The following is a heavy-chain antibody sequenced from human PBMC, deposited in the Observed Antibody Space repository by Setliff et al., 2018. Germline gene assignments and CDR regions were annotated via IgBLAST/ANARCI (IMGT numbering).Heavy chain of an antibody. D-gene: IGHD2-21*02. CDR2: TIPMFDRP. Sequence: SVKVSCKTSGGTFKNHAISWVRQAPGQGLEWMGGTIPMFDRPNYAQRFQGRVTITADDSTSTIYMDVSSLRAKDTATYYCAGTDAYCAGDCSISWGQGTLVTVSS. CDR1: GGTFKNHA. CDR3: AGTDAYCAGDCSIS. V-gene: IGHV1-69*13. J-gene: IGHJ5*02.